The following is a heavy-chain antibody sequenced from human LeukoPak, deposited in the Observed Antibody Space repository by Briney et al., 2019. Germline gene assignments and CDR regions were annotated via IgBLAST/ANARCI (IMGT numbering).Heavy chain of an antibody. CDR3: ARDSSASSSWHVFDY. CDR2: ISAYNGNT. CDR1: GYTFTSYG. V-gene: IGHV1-18*04. D-gene: IGHD6-13*01. J-gene: IGHJ4*02. Sequence: ASVKVSCTASGYTFTSYGISWVRQAPGQGLEWMGWISAYNGNTNYAQKLQGRVTMTTDTSTSTAYMELRSLRSDDTAVYYCARDSSASSSWHVFDYWGQGTLVTVSS.